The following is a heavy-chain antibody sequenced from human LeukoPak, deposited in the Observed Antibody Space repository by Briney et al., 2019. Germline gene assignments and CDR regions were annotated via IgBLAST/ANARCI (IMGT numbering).Heavy chain of an antibody. CDR3: ARGSGTRLLWFGEALDY. D-gene: IGHD3-10*01. V-gene: IGHV3-53*01. CDR1: GFTFSDYY. J-gene: IGHJ4*02. CDR2: IYSGGST. Sequence: GGSLRLSCTASGFTFSDYYMAWICQAPGKGLEWVSVIYSGGSTYYADSVKGRFTISRDNSKNTLYLQMNSLRAEDTAVYYCARGSGTRLLWFGEALDYWGQGTLVTVSS.